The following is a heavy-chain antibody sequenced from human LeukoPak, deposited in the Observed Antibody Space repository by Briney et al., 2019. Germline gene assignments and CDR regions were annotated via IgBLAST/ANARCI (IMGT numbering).Heavy chain of an antibody. CDR1: GFTVSSNY. Sequence: GGSLRLSCAASGFTVSSNYMSWVRQAPGKGLEWVSVIYSGGSTYYADSVKGRFTISRDNAWNSLYLQMNSLRAEDTAVYYCARKENILTGYYDHWGQGTLVTVSS. CDR3: ARKENILTGYYDH. D-gene: IGHD3-9*01. CDR2: IYSGGST. J-gene: IGHJ5*02. V-gene: IGHV3-53*01.